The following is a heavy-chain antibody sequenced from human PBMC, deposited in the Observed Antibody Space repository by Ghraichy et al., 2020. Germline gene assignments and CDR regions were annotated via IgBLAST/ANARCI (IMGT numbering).Heavy chain of an antibody. D-gene: IGHD2/OR15-2a*01. CDR3: VKGGEYITSPLNY. J-gene: IGHJ4*02. V-gene: IGHV3-64D*06. CDR2: ISSNGGGT. CDR1: GFTFSTYA. Sequence: GESLNISCSASGFTFSTYAMYWVRQAPGKGLEYVSTISSNGGGTYYADSVKGRFTISRDNSKNTLYLQMSSLKAEDTAVYYCVKGGEYITSPLNYWGQGTLVTVSS.